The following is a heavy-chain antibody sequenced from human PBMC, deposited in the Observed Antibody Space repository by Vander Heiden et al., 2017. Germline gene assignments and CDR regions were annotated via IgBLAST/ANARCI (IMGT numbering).Heavy chain of an antibody. Sequence: VQLVHSGAVVQKLGSSVKVSCKASGGPFRLHANSWLRQAPGQGLEWMGGIIPIFGTANYAQKFQGRVTITADESTSTAYMELSSLRSEDTAVYYCARVRDYYGSGSYSPFGYWGQGTLVTVSS. J-gene: IGHJ4*02. V-gene: IGHV1-69*01. D-gene: IGHD3-10*01. CDR2: IIPIFGTA. CDR1: GGPFRLHA. CDR3: ARVRDYYGSGSYSPFGY.